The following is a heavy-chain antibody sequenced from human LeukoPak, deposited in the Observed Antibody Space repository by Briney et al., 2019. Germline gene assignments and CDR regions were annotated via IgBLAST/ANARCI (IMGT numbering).Heavy chain of an antibody. D-gene: IGHD3-16*01. J-gene: IGHJ4*02. CDR3: ARGKEGVDY. Sequence: GGSLRLSCAASGFTVSSNYMNWVRQAPGKGLEWVSVIYGGGNTYYADPVKGRFTISRDNSKNTLYLQMNSLRAEDTAVYYCARGKEGVDYWGQGTLVTVSS. CDR1: GFTVSSNY. V-gene: IGHV3-53*01. CDR2: IYGGGNT.